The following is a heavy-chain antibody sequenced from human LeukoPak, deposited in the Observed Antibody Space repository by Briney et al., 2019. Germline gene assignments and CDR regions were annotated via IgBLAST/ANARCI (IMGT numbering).Heavy chain of an antibody. Sequence: ASVKVSCKAFGGSFSSEAISWVRQAPGQGLEWMGGIIPIFGTANYAQNFQGRVTITTDESTSTAYMEVSSLRSDDTAVYYCGRKARECGGGICYSVDYCGQGTLVTVSS. CDR1: GGSFSSEA. J-gene: IGHJ4*02. D-gene: IGHD2-15*01. CDR2: IIPIFGTA. V-gene: IGHV1-69*05. CDR3: GRKARECGGGICYSVDY.